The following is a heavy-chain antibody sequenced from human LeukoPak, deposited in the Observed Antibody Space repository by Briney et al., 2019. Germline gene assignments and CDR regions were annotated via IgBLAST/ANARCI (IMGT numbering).Heavy chain of an antibody. CDR1: GGTFSSYA. Sequence: GASVKVSCKASGGTFSSYAISWVRQAPGQGLEWMGWISAYNGNTNYAQKLQGRVTMTTDTSTSTAYMELRSLRSDDTAVYYCASGVGGSYYDGSQLDAFDIWGQGTMVTVSS. D-gene: IGHD1-26*01. CDR3: ASGVGGSYYDGSQLDAFDI. CDR2: ISAYNGNT. J-gene: IGHJ3*02. V-gene: IGHV1-18*01.